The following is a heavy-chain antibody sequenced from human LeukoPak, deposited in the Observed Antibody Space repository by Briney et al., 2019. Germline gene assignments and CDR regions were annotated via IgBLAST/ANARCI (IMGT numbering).Heavy chain of an antibody. D-gene: IGHD3-22*01. Sequence: GGSLRLSCAASGFTFSDYSMSWIRQAPGKGLEWVSYISSSGSTIYYADSVKGRFTISRDNAKNSLYLQMNSLRAEDTAVYYCARDGDDSSGYYYGTYYFDYWGQGTLVTVSS. CDR3: ARDGDDSSGYYYGTYYFDY. V-gene: IGHV3-11*01. CDR2: ISSSGSTI. CDR1: GFTFSDYS. J-gene: IGHJ4*02.